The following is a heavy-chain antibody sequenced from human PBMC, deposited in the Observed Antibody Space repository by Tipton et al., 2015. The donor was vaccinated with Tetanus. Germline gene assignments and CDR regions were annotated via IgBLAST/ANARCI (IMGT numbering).Heavy chain of an antibody. CDR3: ARGYNGYDILTAYPHYFDA. CDR2: IYYSGST. Sequence: TLSLTCTVSGGSISGSEYYWGWIRRPPGKGLEWIGYIYYSGSTNYNSSLKSRVTISVDTSKNQFSLKLSSVTAADTAVYYCARGYNGYDILTAYPHYFDAWGQGTLVTVSS. CDR1: GGSISGSEYY. V-gene: IGHV4-61*08. J-gene: IGHJ4*02. D-gene: IGHD3-9*01.